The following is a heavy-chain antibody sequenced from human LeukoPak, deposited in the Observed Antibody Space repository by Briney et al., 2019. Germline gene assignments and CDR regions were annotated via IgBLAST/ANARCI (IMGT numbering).Heavy chain of an antibody. J-gene: IGHJ4*02. CDR3: ARDFSGSYDC. D-gene: IGHD1-26*01. CDR2: ISANSGGT. V-gene: IGHV1-2*02. Sequence: GASVKVSCKASGYTFTDYYMHWVRQAPGQGLEWMGLISANSGGTNYAQRFQGRVTMTRDTSIRTVYMELSRLRSDDTAVYYCARDFSGSYDCWGQGTLVTVSS. CDR1: GYTFTDYY.